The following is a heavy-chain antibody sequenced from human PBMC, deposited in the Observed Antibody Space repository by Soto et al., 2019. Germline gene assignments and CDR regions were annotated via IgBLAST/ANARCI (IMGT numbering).Heavy chain of an antibody. J-gene: IGHJ3*02. Sequence: SETLSLTCTVSGGSISSYYWSWIRQPPGKGLEWIGYIYYSGSTNYNPSLKSRVTISVDTSKNQFSLKLSSVTAADTAVYYCARGNLVRGWLDAFDIWGQGTMVTVSS. V-gene: IGHV4-59*01. D-gene: IGHD3-10*01. CDR2: IYYSGST. CDR1: GGSISSYY. CDR3: ARGNLVRGWLDAFDI.